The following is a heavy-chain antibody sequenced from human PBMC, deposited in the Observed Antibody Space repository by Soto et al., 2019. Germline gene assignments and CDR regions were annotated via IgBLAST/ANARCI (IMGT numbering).Heavy chain of an antibody. J-gene: IGHJ6*03. Sequence: KGLEWMGVIYPGDSDTRYSPSFQGQVTISADKSITTAYLQWGSLKASDTAMYYCARLGVTVTSHYYYMDVWGKGTTVTVSS. CDR2: IYPGDSDT. D-gene: IGHD4-4*01. V-gene: IGHV5-51*01. CDR3: ARLGVTVTSHYYYMDV.